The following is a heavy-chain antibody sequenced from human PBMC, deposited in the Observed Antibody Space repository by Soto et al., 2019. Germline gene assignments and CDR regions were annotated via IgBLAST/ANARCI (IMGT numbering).Heavy chain of an antibody. CDR3: ARASFPYYYDSSGYPWFDP. Sequence: ASVKVSCKASGGTFSSYAISWVRQAPGQGLEWMGGIIPIFGTANYAQKFQGRVTITADESTSTAYMELSSLRSEDTAVYYCARASFPYYYDSSGYPWFDPWGQGTLVTVSS. J-gene: IGHJ5*02. V-gene: IGHV1-69*13. CDR1: GGTFSSYA. D-gene: IGHD3-22*01. CDR2: IIPIFGTA.